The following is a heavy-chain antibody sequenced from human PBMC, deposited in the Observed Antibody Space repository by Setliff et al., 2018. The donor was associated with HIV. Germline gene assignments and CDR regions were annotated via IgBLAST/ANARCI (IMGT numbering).Heavy chain of an antibody. V-gene: IGHV3-48*01. CDR3: TRSKWGSGFDY. CDR2: INSGSSTI. Sequence: GGSLRLSCAASGFTFSSYSMNWVRQAPGKGLEWVSYINSGSSTIYYADSVKGRFTISRDNAKNSLYLQMNSLRGEDTAVYYCTRSKWGSGFDYWGQGTLVTVSS. D-gene: IGHD1-26*01. J-gene: IGHJ4*02. CDR1: GFTFSSYS.